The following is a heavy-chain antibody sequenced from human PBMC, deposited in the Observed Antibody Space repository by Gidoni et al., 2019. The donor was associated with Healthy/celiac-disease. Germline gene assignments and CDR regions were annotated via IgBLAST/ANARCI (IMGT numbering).Heavy chain of an antibody. CDR3: ARSGGYGSGSSAYYYGMDV. CDR2: INAGNGNT. J-gene: IGHJ6*02. D-gene: IGHD3-10*01. Sequence: QVQLVQSGAEVKKPGASVKFSCKASGYTFTSYAMHWVRQAPGQRLEWMGWINAGNGNTKYSQKFQGRVTITRDTSASTAYMELSSLRSEDTAVYYCARSGGYGSGSSAYYYGMDVWGQGTTVTVSS. V-gene: IGHV1-3*01. CDR1: GYTFTSYA.